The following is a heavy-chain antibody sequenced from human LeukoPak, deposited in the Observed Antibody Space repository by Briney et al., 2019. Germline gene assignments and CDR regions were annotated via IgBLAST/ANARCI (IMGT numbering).Heavy chain of an antibody. Sequence: PGGSLRLSCAAPGFTFSSYSMNWVRQAPGKGLEWVSYISSSSSTIYYADSVKGRFTISRDNAKNSLYLQMNSLRAEDTAVYYCARDTTEDSWAFDIWGQGTMVTVSS. D-gene: IGHD2-15*01. CDR3: ARDTTEDSWAFDI. V-gene: IGHV3-48*01. J-gene: IGHJ3*02. CDR2: ISSSSSTI. CDR1: GFTFSSYS.